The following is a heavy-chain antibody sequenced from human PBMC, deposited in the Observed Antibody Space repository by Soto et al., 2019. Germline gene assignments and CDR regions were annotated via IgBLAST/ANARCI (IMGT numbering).Heavy chain of an antibody. V-gene: IGHV1-69*13. D-gene: IGHD3-22*01. J-gene: IGHJ4*02. CDR1: GGTFSSYA. Sequence: GASVKVSCKASGGTFSSYAISWVRQAPGQGLEWMGGIIPIFGTANYAQKFQGRVTITADESTSTAYMELSSLRSEDTAVYYCASLGSYYYDSSGPAITRFDYWGQGTLVTVSS. CDR3: ASLGSYYYDSSGPAITRFDY. CDR2: IIPIFGTA.